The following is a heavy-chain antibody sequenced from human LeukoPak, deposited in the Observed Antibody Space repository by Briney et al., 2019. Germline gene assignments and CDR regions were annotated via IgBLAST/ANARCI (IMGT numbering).Heavy chain of an antibody. D-gene: IGHD6-13*01. V-gene: IGHV3-7*03. CDR1: GITLSVYW. CDR2: IKQDGSEK. CDR3: AKLPSSSWYY. Sequence: GGSLRLSCAASGITLSVYWMSWVRQAPGKGLEWVANIKQDGSEKYYRDSVKGRFTISRDNSKNTLYLQMNSLRAEDTAVYYCAKLPSSSWYYWGQGTLVTVSS. J-gene: IGHJ4*02.